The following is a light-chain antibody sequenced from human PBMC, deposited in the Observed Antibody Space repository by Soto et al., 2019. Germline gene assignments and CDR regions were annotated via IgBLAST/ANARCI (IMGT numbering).Light chain of an antibody. V-gene: IGKV3-20*01. CDR1: KSVTSSY. CDR3: QQYCGSPCT. Sequence: EIVLTQSQGTLSLSPGERATLSCRSSKSVTSSYLAWYQQRRGQAPRLLIYDASSRATGIPDRFSGSGSGTDFDLNISILEPEAFAVYCCQQYCGSPCTFGQADKLESK. J-gene: IGKJ2*01. CDR2: DAS.